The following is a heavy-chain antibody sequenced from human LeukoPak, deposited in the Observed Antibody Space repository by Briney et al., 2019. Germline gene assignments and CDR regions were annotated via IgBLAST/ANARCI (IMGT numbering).Heavy chain of an antibody. Sequence: GGSLRLSCAASGFTFSSYAMSWVRQAPGKGLEWVSSVSVSGDGTYYADSVKGRFTISRDNSKNTLYLQMNSLRAEDTAVYYCAKADRGWGVITKDWGQGTLVTVSS. CDR1: GFTFSSYA. V-gene: IGHV3-23*01. CDR3: AKADRGWGVITKD. J-gene: IGHJ4*02. CDR2: VSVSGDGT. D-gene: IGHD3-10*01.